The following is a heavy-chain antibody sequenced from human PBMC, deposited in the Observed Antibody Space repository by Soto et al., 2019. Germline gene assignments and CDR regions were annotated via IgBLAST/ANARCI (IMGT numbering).Heavy chain of an antibody. CDR2: INPSDGSA. D-gene: IGHD2-15*01. CDR3: ARGGLVVVLVATAIDY. V-gene: IGHV1-46*01. Sequence: QVQLVQSGAEVKKPGASVRLSCQASGYTFTTYYMHWVRQAPGQGLEWVGLINPSDGSATYAQKFEGRVTLTRDTSTRTVYMDLSTLRSEDTAVYYCARGGLVVVLVATAIDYWGQGTLVTVSS. CDR1: GYTFTTYY. J-gene: IGHJ4*02.